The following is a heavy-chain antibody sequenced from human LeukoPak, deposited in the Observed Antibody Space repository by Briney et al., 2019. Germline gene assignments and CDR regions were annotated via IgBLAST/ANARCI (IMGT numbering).Heavy chain of an antibody. Sequence: GGSLRLSCAASGFTFSTYEMNWVRQAPGKGLEWVSYINSRGNTKHYSDSVKDRFTVSRDNAKNSLYLQMNSLRAEDTAMYYCARDQNWSPDWWGQGTLVTVSS. J-gene: IGHJ4*02. D-gene: IGHD1-1*01. CDR3: ARDQNWSPDW. V-gene: IGHV3-48*03. CDR2: INSRGNTK. CDR1: GFTFSTYE.